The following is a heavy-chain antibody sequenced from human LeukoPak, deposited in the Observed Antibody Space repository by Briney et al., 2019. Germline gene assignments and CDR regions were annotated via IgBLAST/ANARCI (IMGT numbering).Heavy chain of an antibody. V-gene: IGHV1-69*13. CDR2: IIPIFGTA. Sequence: EASVEVSCTASGGTFSSYAISWVRQAPGQGLEWMGGIIPIFGTANYAQKFQGRVTITADESTSTAYMELSSLRSEDTAVYYCARVKDGYNCLDYWGQGTLVTVSS. CDR1: GGTFSSYA. CDR3: ARVKDGYNCLDY. J-gene: IGHJ4*02. D-gene: IGHD5-24*01.